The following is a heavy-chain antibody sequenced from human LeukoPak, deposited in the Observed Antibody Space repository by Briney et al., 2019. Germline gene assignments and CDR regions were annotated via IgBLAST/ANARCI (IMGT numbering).Heavy chain of an antibody. CDR3: ARSDKAVAGSFDY. CDR1: GYTFTGYY. Sequence: ASVKVSCKASGYTFTGYYMHWVRQAPGQGLEWMGWINPNSGGTNYAQKFQGWVTMTRDTSISTAYMELSRLRSDDTAVYYCARSDKAVAGSFDYWGQGTLVTVSS. D-gene: IGHD6-19*01. CDR2: INPNSGGT. V-gene: IGHV1-2*04. J-gene: IGHJ4*02.